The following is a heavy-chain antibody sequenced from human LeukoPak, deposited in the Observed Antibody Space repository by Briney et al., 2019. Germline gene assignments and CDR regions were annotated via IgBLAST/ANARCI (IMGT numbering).Heavy chain of an antibody. CDR3: ARASWGYDFDS. D-gene: IGHD7-27*01. CDR2: IYSNDTT. Sequence: PRGSLRLSCAVSGFNVSHYYMSWVRQAPGKGLEWVSVIYSNDTTYYADAVKGRFTISRGNSNSTLYLQMNNLRVDDTAVYYCARASWGYDFDSWGLGTLVAVSS. J-gene: IGHJ4*02. CDR1: GFNVSHYY. V-gene: IGHV3-53*01.